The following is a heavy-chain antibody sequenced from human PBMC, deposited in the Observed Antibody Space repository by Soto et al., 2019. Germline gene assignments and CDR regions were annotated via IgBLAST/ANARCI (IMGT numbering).Heavy chain of an antibody. J-gene: IGHJ6*02. CDR3: ARVEYCSGGSCSPAYYYYYGMDV. D-gene: IGHD2-15*01. V-gene: IGHV1-69*01. CDR1: GGTFSSYA. Sequence: QVQLVQSGAEVQKPGSSVKVSCKASGGTFSSYAISWVRQAPGQGLEWMGGIIPIFGTANYAQKFQGRVTITADESTSTAYMELSSLRSEDTAVYYCARVEYCSGGSCSPAYYYYYGMDVWGQGTTVTVSS. CDR2: IIPIFGTA.